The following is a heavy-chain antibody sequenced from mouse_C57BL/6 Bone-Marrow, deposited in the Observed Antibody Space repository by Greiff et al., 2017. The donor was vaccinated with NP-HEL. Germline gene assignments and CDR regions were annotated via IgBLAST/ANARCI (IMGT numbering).Heavy chain of an antibody. V-gene: IGHV1-4*01. CDR3: ADWDGNDY. CDR2: INPSSGYT. Sequence: VQVVESGAELARPGASVKMSCKASGYTFTSYTMHWVKQRPGQGLEWIGYINPSSGYTKYNQKFKDKATLTADKSSSTAYMQLSSLTSEDSAVYYCADWDGNDYWGQGTTLTVSS. D-gene: IGHD4-1*01. CDR1: GYTFTSYT. J-gene: IGHJ2*01.